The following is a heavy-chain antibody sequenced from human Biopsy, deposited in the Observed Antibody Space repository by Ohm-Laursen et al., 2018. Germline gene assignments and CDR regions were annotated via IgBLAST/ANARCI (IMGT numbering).Heavy chain of an antibody. Sequence: SETLSLTCTVSGDSVTKYYWSWIRQPPGPGLEWSGHISHTGYTSYKSSLKSRVTISLDTYRKHYSLRLTSFAAADTAVYYCARGWNEYGGLFFPHWGQGTPVTASS. V-gene: IGHV4-59*02. J-gene: IGHJ4*02. CDR2: ISHTGYT. CDR3: ARGWNEYGGLFFPH. D-gene: IGHD4-23*01. CDR1: GDSVTKYY.